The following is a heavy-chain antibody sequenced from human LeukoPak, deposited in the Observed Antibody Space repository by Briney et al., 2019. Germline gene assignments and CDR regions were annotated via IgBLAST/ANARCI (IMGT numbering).Heavy chain of an antibody. J-gene: IGHJ4*02. CDR2: ISGSGGST. CDR3: AKDRVRNSWKDY. V-gene: IGHV3-23*01. Sequence: GGSLRLSCAASGFTVSNNFMTWVRQAPGKGLEWVSAISGSGGSTYYADSVKGRFTISRDNSKNTLYLQMNSLRAEDTAVYYCAKDRVRNSWKDYWGQGTLVTVSS. D-gene: IGHD1-1*01. CDR1: GFTVSNNF.